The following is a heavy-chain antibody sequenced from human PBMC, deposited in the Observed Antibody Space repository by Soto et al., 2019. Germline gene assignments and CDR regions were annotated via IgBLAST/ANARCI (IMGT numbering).Heavy chain of an antibody. J-gene: IGHJ6*02. CDR2: INYSGTT. D-gene: IGHD1-26*01. CDR3: ARDHKWDGMDV. CDR1: GGSFSSDSFI. Sequence: SETLSLTCSVSGGSFSSDSFIWSWVRQFPGKGLEWIGYINYSGTTYYNPSLRSRITMSVDTSKNQFSLNLSSVTAADTAVYYCARDHKWDGMDVCGQRTTVTVSS. V-gene: IGHV4-31*03.